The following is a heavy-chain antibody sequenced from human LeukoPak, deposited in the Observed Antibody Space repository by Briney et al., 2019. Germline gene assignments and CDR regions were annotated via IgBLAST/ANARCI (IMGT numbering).Heavy chain of an antibody. V-gene: IGHV2-5*01. CDR2: IYWNDDK. CDR3: ARSYSDYDYFNNWFDP. J-gene: IGHJ5*02. Sequence: SGPTLVKPTQTLTLTCTFSGFSLSTSGVGVGWIRQPPGKALEWLALIYWNDDKRYSSSLKSRLTTSKDTSKNQVVLTMTNMDPVDTATYYCARSYSDYDYFNNWFDPWGQGTLVTVSS. D-gene: IGHD5-12*01. CDR1: GFSLSTSGVG.